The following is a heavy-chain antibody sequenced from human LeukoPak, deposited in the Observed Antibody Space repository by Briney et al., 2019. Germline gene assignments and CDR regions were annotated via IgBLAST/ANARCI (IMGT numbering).Heavy chain of an antibody. D-gene: IGHD5-24*01. CDR3: AKGMATIKWMYYMAV. Sequence: GGSLRLSCAASGFTFDDYAMHWVRQAPGKGLEWVSLISWDGGSTYYADSVKGRFTISRDNSKNSLYLQMNSLRAEDTALYYCAKGMATIKWMYYMAVWGKGTTVTVSS. CDR1: GFTFDDYA. J-gene: IGHJ6*03. V-gene: IGHV3-43D*03. CDR2: ISWDGGST.